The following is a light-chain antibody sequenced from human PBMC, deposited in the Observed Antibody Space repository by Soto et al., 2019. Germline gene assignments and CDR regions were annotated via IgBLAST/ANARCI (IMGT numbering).Light chain of an antibody. CDR1: QSVSSY. CDR3: QQRSNWPPWT. CDR2: DAS. J-gene: IGKJ1*01. Sequence: EIVLTQYPATLSLSPGERATLSCRASQSVSSYLAWYQQNPGQAPRLLIYDASNRATGIPARFSGSGSGTDFTLTISSLEPEDFAVYYGQQRSNWPPWTFGQGTKVEIK. V-gene: IGKV3-11*01.